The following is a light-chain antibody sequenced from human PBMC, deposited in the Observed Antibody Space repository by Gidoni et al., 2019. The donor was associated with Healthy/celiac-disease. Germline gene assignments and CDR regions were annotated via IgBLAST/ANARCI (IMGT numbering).Light chain of an antibody. V-gene: IGLV3-19*01. CDR3: NSRDSSGNHPVV. CDR1: SLRSYY. J-gene: IGLJ2*01. CDR2: GKN. Sequence: SSALTQDTAVSVALGQTVRITCQGDSLRSYYASWNQQKPGKAPVLVIDGKNNRPSGIPDRFSGSSAGNTACLTITGAQAEDEADYYCNSRDSSGNHPVVFGGGTKLTVL.